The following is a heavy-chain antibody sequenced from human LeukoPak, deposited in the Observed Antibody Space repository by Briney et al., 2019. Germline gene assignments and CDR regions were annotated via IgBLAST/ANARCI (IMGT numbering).Heavy chain of an antibody. CDR2: ISSSGNTI. V-gene: IGHV3-48*03. D-gene: IGHD5-18*01. CDR3: ARDSNPTAMAYYYYYGMDV. Sequence: PGGSLRLSCAASGFTFSSYEMNWVRQAPGKGLEWVSYISSSGNTIYYADSVKGRFTISRDNAKNSLYLQMNSLRAEDTAVYYCARDSNPTAMAYYYYYGMDVWGKGTTVTVSS. J-gene: IGHJ6*04. CDR1: GFTFSSYE.